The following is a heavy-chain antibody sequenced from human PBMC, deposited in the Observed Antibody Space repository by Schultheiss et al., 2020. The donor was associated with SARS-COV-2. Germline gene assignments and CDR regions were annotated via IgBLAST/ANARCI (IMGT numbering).Heavy chain of an antibody. CDR3: ARGAFTTNAFDI. D-gene: IGHD3-22*01. CDR2: IGTAGDT. Sequence: GGSLRLSCAASGFTFSSYDMHWVRQATGKGLEWVSAIGTAGDTYYPGSVKGRFTISRENAKNSLYLQMNSLRAEDTAVYYCARGAFTTNAFDIWGQGTMVTVSS. V-gene: IGHV3-13*01. CDR1: GFTFSSYD. J-gene: IGHJ3*02.